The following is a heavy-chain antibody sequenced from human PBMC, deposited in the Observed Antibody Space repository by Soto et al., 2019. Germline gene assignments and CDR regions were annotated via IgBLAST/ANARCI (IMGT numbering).Heavy chain of an antibody. CDR2: ISANGYNQ. CDR1: GFTFSTFA. V-gene: IGHV3-30-3*01. J-gene: IGHJ1*01. Sequence: QVQLAESGGGVVQPGRSLRRSCAASGFTFSTFAIHWVRQAPGKGLEWVAAISANGYNQFYVHSVKGRFIISRDNSWNTVDLQMNSVRVEDTALYYCVRDTAEDCRSDTCNVPLQNWGQGTLVTVSS. CDR3: VRDTAEDCRSDTCNVPLQN. D-gene: IGHD2-21*02.